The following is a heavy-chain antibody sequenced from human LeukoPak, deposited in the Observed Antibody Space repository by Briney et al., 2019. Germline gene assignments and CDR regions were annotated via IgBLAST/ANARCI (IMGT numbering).Heavy chain of an antibody. CDR1: GGTFISYA. J-gene: IGHJ4*02. Sequence: VSCKASGGTFISYAISWVRQAPGQGLEWMGGIIPIFGTANYAQKFQGRVTITTDEYKSTAYMELSSLRSEDTAVYYCAIPKNDILTGYDYWGQGTLVTVSS. D-gene: IGHD3-9*01. V-gene: IGHV1-69*05. CDR3: AIPKNDILTGYDY. CDR2: IIPIFGTA.